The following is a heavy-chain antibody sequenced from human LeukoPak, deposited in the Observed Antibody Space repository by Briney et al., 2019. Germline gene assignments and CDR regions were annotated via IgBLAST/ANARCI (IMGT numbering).Heavy chain of an antibody. D-gene: IGHD3-22*01. Sequence: GESLKISCQASGYSFTNYWIGWERQMPGKGLEWMGIIYPGDSDTRYSPSFQGQVTISADKSISTAYLQWSSLKASDTAMYYCARTNSLYYYDSSGPYDNFDYWGQGTLVTVSS. CDR1: GYSFTNYW. CDR3: ARTNSLYYYDSSGPYDNFDY. CDR2: IYPGDSDT. V-gene: IGHV5-51*01. J-gene: IGHJ4*02.